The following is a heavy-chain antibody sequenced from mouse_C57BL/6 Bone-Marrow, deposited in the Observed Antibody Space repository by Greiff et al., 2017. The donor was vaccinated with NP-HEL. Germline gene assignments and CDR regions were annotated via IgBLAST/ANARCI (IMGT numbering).Heavy chain of an antibody. CDR3: TITTVVADYAMDY. V-gene: IGHV6-3*01. Sequence: EVKVVESGGGLVQPGGSMKLSCVASGFTFSNYWMNRVRQSPEKGLEWVAQIRLKSDNYATHYAESVKGRFTISRDDSKSSVYLQMNNLRAEDTGIYYCTITTVVADYAMDYWGQGTSVTVSS. CDR1: GFTFSNYW. D-gene: IGHD1-1*01. J-gene: IGHJ4*01. CDR2: IRLKSDNYAT.